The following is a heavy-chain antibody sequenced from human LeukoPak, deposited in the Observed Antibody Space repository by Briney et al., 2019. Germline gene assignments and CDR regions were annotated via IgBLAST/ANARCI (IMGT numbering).Heavy chain of an antibody. CDR1: GFTFSSYS. D-gene: IGHD1-1*01. Sequence: GGSLRLSCAASGFTFSSYSMNWVRQAPGKGLEWVANIKQDGSEKYYVDSVKGRFTIPRDNAKNSLYLQMNSLRAEDTAVYYCARGHWAFDIWGQGTMVTVSS. CDR2: IKQDGSEK. J-gene: IGHJ3*02. CDR3: ARGHWAFDI. V-gene: IGHV3-7*01.